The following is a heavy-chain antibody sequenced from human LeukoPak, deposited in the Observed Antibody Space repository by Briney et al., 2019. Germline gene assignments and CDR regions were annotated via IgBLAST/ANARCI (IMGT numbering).Heavy chain of an antibody. Sequence: SETLSLTCTVSGGSVSSSIYYWGWIRQPPGKGLEWIGSIYYSGSTSYNPSLKSRVTISVDTSKNQFSLKLTSVTAADTAVYSCASRNDILPGYVFDFWGQGTLVTVSS. D-gene: IGHD3-9*01. J-gene: IGHJ4*02. CDR3: ASRNDILPGYVFDF. V-gene: IGHV4-39*01. CDR2: IYYSGST. CDR1: GGSVSSSIYY.